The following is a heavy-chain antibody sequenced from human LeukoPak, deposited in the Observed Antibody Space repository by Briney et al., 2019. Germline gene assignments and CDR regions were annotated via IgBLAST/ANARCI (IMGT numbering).Heavy chain of an antibody. Sequence: GGSLRLSCAASGFTFSNAWMSWVRQAPGKGLEWVSSISSSSSYIYYADSVKGRFTISRDNAKNSLYLQMNSLRAEDTAVYYCARIPNLYYYGSGSYLLVSDYWGQGTLVTVSS. V-gene: IGHV3-21*01. J-gene: IGHJ4*02. CDR2: ISSSSSYI. CDR1: GFTFSNAW. D-gene: IGHD3-10*01. CDR3: ARIPNLYYYGSGSYLLVSDY.